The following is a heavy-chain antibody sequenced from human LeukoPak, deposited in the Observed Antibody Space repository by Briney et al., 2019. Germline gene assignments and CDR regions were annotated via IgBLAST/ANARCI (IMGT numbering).Heavy chain of an antibody. Sequence: SGTLSLTCTVSGGSISSNYWSWSRQPAGKGLEWIGRIYSTGSTNYNPSLKSRVTMSVDTSKNQFSLRLRSVTAADTAVYYCARQIASAGTAGFDFWGQGALVTVSS. CDR3: ARQIASAGTAGFDF. D-gene: IGHD6-13*01. J-gene: IGHJ4*02. V-gene: IGHV4-4*07. CDR1: GGSISSNY. CDR2: IYSTGST.